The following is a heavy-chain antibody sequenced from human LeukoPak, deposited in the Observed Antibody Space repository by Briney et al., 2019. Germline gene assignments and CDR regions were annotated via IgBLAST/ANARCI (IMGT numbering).Heavy chain of an antibody. Sequence: GGSLRLSCAASGFTFSSYSMNWVRQAPGKGLEWVSSISSSSSYIYYADSVKGRFTISRDNAKNSLYLQMNSLRAEDTAVYYCARDGASYYYASGSFDYWGQGTLVTVSS. D-gene: IGHD3-10*01. CDR1: GFTFSSYS. V-gene: IGHV3-21*01. CDR3: ARDGASYYYASGSFDY. CDR2: ISSSSSYI. J-gene: IGHJ4*02.